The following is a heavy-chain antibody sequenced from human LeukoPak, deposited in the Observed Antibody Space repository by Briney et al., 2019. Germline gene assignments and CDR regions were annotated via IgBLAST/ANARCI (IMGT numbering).Heavy chain of an antibody. CDR3: AELGITMIGGV. Sequence: GGSLRLSCAASGFTFRSYEMNWVRQAPGKGLEWVSYISSSGSTIYYADSVKGRFTISRDNAKNSLYLQMNSLRAEDTAVYYCAELGITMIGGVWGKGTTVTISS. CDR2: ISSSGSTI. V-gene: IGHV3-48*03. CDR1: GFTFRSYE. J-gene: IGHJ6*04. D-gene: IGHD3-10*02.